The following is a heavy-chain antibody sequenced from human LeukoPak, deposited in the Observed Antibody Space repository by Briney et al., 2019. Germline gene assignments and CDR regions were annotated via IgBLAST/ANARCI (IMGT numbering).Heavy chain of an antibody. CDR1: GFTVSSNY. D-gene: IGHD5-12*01. V-gene: IGHV3-53*01. CDR2: IYSGGST. Sequence: GGSLRLSCAASGFTVSSNYMSWVRQAPGKGLEWVSVIYSGGSTYYADSVKGRFTISRDNSKNTLYLQMNSLRAEDTAVHYCARTYSGYDRYFDYWGQGTLVTVSS. CDR3: ARTYSGYDRYFDY. J-gene: IGHJ4*02.